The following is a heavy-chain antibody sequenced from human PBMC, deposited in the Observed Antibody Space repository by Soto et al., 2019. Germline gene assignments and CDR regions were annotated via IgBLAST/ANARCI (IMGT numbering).Heavy chain of an antibody. D-gene: IGHD2-8*01. J-gene: IGHJ6*02. CDR3: ARGGVGNMGYYYYGMDV. CDR2: IYHSGST. CDR1: GGSLSSSNC. V-gene: IGHV4-4*02. Sequence: XTLSLPSAVSGGSLSSSNCWSWVLQPPVKGLEWIGEIYHSGSTNYNPSLKSRVTISVDNSKNQFSLKLSSVTAADTAVYYCARGGVGNMGYYYYGMDVWGQATTVTVSS.